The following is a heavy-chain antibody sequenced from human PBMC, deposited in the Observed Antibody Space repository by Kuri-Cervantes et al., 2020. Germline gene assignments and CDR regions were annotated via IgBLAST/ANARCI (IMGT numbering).Heavy chain of an antibody. CDR3: AKDEGSMVRGVPGY. CDR2: IKQDGSEK. D-gene: IGHD3-10*01. V-gene: IGHV3-7*01. Sequence: GESLKISCAASGFVFSTYWMSWVRQAPGKGLEWVANIKQDGSEKYYVDSVKGRFTISRDNAKSSLYLQMNNLRAGDTAVYYCAKDEGSMVRGVPGYWGQGTLVTVSS. CDR1: GFVFSTYW. J-gene: IGHJ4*02.